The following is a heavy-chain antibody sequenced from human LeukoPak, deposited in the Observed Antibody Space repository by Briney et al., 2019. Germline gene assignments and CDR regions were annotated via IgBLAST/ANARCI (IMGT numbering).Heavy chain of an antibody. V-gene: IGHV3-23*01. CDR1: GFTFSTYG. CDR3: ARDSLAGYYYYYMDV. D-gene: IGHD2-15*01. J-gene: IGHJ6*03. CDR2: ISGSGGST. Sequence: PGGSLRLSCAASGFTFSTYGMSWVRQAPGKGLEWVSAISGSGGSTYYADSVKGRFTISRDNAKNSLYLQMNSLRAEDTAVYYCARDSLAGYYYYYMDVWGKGTTVTISS.